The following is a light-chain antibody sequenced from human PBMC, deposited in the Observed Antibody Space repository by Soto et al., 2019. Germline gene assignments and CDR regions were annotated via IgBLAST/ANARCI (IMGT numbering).Light chain of an antibody. CDR2: DVS. CDR3: SSYTSSITLL. V-gene: IGLV2-14*03. J-gene: IGLJ2*01. CDR1: SSDVGGYKY. Sequence: QSALTQPASVSGSPGQSITISCTGTSSDVGGYKYVSWYQHHPGKAPKLMIYDVSNRPSGVSNRFSGSKSGNTASLTISGLQAKDEGDYYCSSYTSSITLLFGGGTKLTVL.